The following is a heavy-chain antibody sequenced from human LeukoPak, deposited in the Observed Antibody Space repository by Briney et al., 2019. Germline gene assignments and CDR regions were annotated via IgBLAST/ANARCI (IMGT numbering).Heavy chain of an antibody. CDR2: IIPSGGST. J-gene: IGHJ6*02. CDR3: AREPSSSWYLGSDYGMDV. CDR1: GGTFSSYA. Sequence: ASVKVSCKASGGTFSSYAISWVRQAPGQGLEWMGGIIPSGGSTSYAQKFQGRVTMTRDTSTSTVYMELSSLRSEDTAVYYCAREPSSSWYLGSDYGMDVWGQGTTVTVSS. D-gene: IGHD6-13*01. V-gene: IGHV1-46*01.